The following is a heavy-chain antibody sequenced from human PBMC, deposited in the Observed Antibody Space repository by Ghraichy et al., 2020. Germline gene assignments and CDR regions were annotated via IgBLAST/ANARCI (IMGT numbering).Heavy chain of an antibody. CDR1: GFNFSSSW. CDR3: ARDPRPLRVLEWYYYMDV. J-gene: IGHJ6*03. Sequence: GGSLRLSCAASGFNFSSSWMSWVRQTPGKGLEWVANIKQDGSEKSYVDSVKGRFTISRDYAKSSLFLQMNSLRAEDTAVYYCARDPRPLRVLEWYYYMDVWGKGTTVTLSS. D-gene: IGHD3-3*01. CDR2: IKQDGSEK. V-gene: IGHV3-7*01.